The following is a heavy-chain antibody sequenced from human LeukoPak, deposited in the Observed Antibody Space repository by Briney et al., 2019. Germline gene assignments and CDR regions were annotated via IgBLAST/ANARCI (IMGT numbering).Heavy chain of an antibody. J-gene: IGHJ6*03. CDR2: INHSGST. CDR1: GGSFSGYY. V-gene: IGHV4-34*01. D-gene: IGHD2-2*01. CDR3: ARGLGYCSSTSCKRYYYYMDV. Sequence: SETLSLTCAVYGGSFSGYYWSWVRQPPGKGLEWIGEINHSGSTNYNPSLKSRVTISVDTSKNQFSLKLSSVTAADTTVYYCARGLGYCSSTSCKRYYYYMDVWGKGTTVTVS.